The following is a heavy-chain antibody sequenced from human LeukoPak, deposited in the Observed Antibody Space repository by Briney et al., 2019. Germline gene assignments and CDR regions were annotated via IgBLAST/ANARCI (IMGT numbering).Heavy chain of an antibody. V-gene: IGHV1-69*13. D-gene: IGHD6-13*01. Sequence: ASVKVSCKASGGAFSSFAINWVRQTPGQGLEWMGGIIPIFVTPSYAQKFQGRVTITADESTSTAYMELSSLRSEDTAVCYCAREYMGGPAGTFRWGQGTLVTVSS. J-gene: IGHJ4*02. CDR2: IIPIFVTP. CDR1: GGAFSSFA. CDR3: AREYMGGPAGTFR.